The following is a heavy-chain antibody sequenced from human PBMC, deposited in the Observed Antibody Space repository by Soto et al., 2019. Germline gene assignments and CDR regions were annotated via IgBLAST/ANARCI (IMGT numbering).Heavy chain of an antibody. V-gene: IGHV3-30*18. D-gene: IGHD3-22*01. Sequence: QVQLVESGGGVVQPGRSLRLSCAASGFTFSSYGMHWVRQAPGKGLEWVAVISYDGSNKYYADSVKGRFTISRDNSKNTLYLQMNSLRAEDTAVYYCAKDNSEEYYDSSGTYGMDVWGQGTTVTVSS. CDR2: ISYDGSNK. CDR1: GFTFSSYG. CDR3: AKDNSEEYYDSSGTYGMDV. J-gene: IGHJ6*02.